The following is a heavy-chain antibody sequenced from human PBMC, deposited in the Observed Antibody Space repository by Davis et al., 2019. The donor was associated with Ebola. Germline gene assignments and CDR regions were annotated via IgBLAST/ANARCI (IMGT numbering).Heavy chain of an antibody. Sequence: GSLRLSCAASGFTFSSYAMSWVRQAPGKGLEWVSAISGSGGSTYYADSVKGRFTISRDNSNTLYLQMNSLRAEDTAVYYCAKVLQATNILATTYYYYGLDVWGQGTTVTVSS. D-gene: IGHD5-12*01. CDR2: ISGSGGST. J-gene: IGHJ6*02. CDR3: AKVLQATNILATTYYYYGLDV. CDR1: GFTFSSYA. V-gene: IGHV3-23*01.